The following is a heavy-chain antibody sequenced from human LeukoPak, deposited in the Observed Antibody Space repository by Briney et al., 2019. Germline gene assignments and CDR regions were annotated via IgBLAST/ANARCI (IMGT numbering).Heavy chain of an antibody. D-gene: IGHD2-8*01. V-gene: IGHV3-30*01. J-gene: IGHJ4*02. Sequence: PGGSLRLSCAASGFTFSSYAMHWVRQAPGKGLEWVAVISYDGSNKYYADSVKGRFTISSDNSKNTLYLQMNSLRAEDTAVYYCARESMECTNGVCSIDYWGQGTLVTVSS. CDR2: ISYDGSNK. CDR3: ARESMECTNGVCSIDY. CDR1: GFTFSSYA.